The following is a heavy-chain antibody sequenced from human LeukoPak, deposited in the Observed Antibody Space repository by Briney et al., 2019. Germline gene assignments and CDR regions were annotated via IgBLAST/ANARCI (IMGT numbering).Heavy chain of an antibody. D-gene: IGHD3-16*02. J-gene: IGHJ4*01. CDR1: GDSISSGTYY. CDR2: IDVRGRT. V-gene: IGHV4-61*02. Sequence: SETLSLTCNVSGDSISSGTYYWTWIRQPAGEGLQWIGRIDVRGRTNYNPSLESRLTISVSTSQSQFSVRLNSVTAADTAFYYCARGDYDYVAGTYSFDIWGHGILVTVSS. CDR3: ARGDYDYVAGTYSFDI.